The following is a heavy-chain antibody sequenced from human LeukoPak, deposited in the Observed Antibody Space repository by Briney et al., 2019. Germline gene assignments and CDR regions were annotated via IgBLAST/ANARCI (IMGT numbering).Heavy chain of an antibody. CDR3: VRDYDSSGHDYEYFEH. CDR2: ASYDERNR. CDR1: GFTFSDYG. V-gene: IGHV3-30*03. Sequence: GGSLRLSCVASGFTFSDYGMHWVRQAPGKGLEWVALASYDERNRYYTDSVKGRFTISRDNSNNMMYLQMNSLRAEDTAVYYCVRDYDSSGHDYEYFEHWGQGTLVTVSS. J-gene: IGHJ1*01. D-gene: IGHD3-22*01.